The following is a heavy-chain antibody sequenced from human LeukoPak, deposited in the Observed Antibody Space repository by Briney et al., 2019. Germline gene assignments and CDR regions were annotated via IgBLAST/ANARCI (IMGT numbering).Heavy chain of an antibody. CDR3: ARDRRTMTTCDY. J-gene: IGHJ4*02. Sequence: GGSLRLSCAASGFTFSSYTMNWVRQAPGKGLEWASSISSSSYIYYADSVKGRFTISRDNAKNSLYLQMNSLRAEDTAVYYCARDRRTMTTCDYWGQGSLVTVSS. CDR1: GFTFSSYT. CDR2: ISSSSYI. V-gene: IGHV3-21*01. D-gene: IGHD4-17*01.